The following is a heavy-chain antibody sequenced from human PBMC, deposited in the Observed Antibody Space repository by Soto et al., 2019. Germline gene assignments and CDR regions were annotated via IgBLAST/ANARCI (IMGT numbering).Heavy chain of an antibody. J-gene: IGHJ4*01. D-gene: IGHD5-18*01. CDR3: ARESYSFGRAFDI. CDR1: GGSIITYY. CDR2: INYRGTT. Sequence: SETLSLTCTVSGGSIITYYWSWIRQHPEKGLDWIGYINYRGTTYYNPSLESRLTISVDTSKNQFSLQLTSVIAADTALYYCARESYSFGRAFDIWGHGTLVTVSS. V-gene: IGHV4-59*12.